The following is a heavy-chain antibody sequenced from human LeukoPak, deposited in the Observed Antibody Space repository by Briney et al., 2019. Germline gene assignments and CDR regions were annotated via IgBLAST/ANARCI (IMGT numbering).Heavy chain of an antibody. CDR1: GFTFSDYY. V-gene: IGHV1-2*02. Sequence: GASVNVSCKASGFTFSDYYIHWIRQAPGQGLEWVGWINPNSGGTNHGQNFRGRVTMTRDTSISTAFMDLTRLRSDDTAVYYCARVRYDRSGDPFDIWGQGTMVTVSS. CDR3: ARVRYDRSGDPFDI. J-gene: IGHJ3*02. CDR2: INPNSGGT. D-gene: IGHD3-22*01.